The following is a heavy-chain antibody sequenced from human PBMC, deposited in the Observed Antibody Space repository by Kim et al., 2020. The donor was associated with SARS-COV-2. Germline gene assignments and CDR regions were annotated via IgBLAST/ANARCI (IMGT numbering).Heavy chain of an antibody. CDR2: INWKSGGI. CDR3: AKDLYSTSSWYFDF. Sequence: GGSLRLSCAASGFTFRNHAMHWVRQAPGKGLEWVSTINWKSGGIVYVDSVKGRFAISRDNARNSLYLQMNSLRTEDTALYYCAKDLYSTSSWYFDFWGRG. V-gene: IGHV3-9*01. J-gene: IGHJ2*01. D-gene: IGHD1-26*01. CDR1: GFTFRNHA.